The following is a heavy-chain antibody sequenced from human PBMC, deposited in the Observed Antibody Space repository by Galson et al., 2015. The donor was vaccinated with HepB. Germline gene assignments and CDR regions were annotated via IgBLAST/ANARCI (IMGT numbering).Heavy chain of an antibody. J-gene: IGHJ4*02. CDR1: RGSINNYH. CDR3: ARHEGYDSNGYYPYYFDY. Sequence: LSLTCTVSRGSINNYHWNWIRQPAGKGLEWIGRIYTTGSTDYNPSLKSRVTMSIDTSKNQFSLKLSSVTAADTAVYYCARHEGYDSNGYYPYYFDYWGQGTLVTVSS. CDR2: IYTTGST. V-gene: IGHV4-4*07. D-gene: IGHD3-22*01.